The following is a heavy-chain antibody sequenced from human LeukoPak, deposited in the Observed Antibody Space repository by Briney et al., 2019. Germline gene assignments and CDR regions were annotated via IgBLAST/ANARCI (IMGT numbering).Heavy chain of an antibody. D-gene: IGHD4-17*01. CDR3: ARDPNDYGDYMMGY. Sequence: ASVKVSCKASGYTFTGYYMHWVRQAPGQGLEWMGWINPNSDGTNYAQKFQGRVTMTRDTSISTAYMELSRLRSDDTAVYYCARDPNDYGDYMMGYWGQGTLVTVSS. V-gene: IGHV1-2*02. CDR1: GYTFTGYY. CDR2: INPNSDGT. J-gene: IGHJ4*02.